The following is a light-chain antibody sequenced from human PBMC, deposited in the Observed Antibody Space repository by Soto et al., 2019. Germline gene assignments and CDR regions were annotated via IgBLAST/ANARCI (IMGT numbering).Light chain of an antibody. J-gene: IGKJ4*01. Sequence: ALQSPPSPSSMSASVVYIFPITCRASQGIRNDLGWYQQKPVKAPKLLIYAASSLQSLVPSRFSGSGSGTDFTLTISSLQPEDFATYYCQQSYSTSFGGGTKVDIK. CDR2: AAS. CDR3: QQSYSTS. CDR1: QGIRND. V-gene: IGKV1-6*01.